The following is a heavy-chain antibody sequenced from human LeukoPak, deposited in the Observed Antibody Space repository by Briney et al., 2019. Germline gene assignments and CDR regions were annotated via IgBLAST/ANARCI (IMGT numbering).Heavy chain of an antibody. CDR2: IYYSGTT. V-gene: IGHV4-31*11. J-gene: IGHJ4*02. CDR3: ARLVYGNGWQIDY. Sequence: SETLSLTCAVYGGSFSGYYWSWIRHHPGKGLEWMGCIYYSGTTYDSPSLKSRLTVSVDTSKNQFFLDLTSVTAADTAVYYCARLVYGNGWQIDYWGRGTLVTVSS. D-gene: IGHD2-8*01. CDR1: GGSFSGYY.